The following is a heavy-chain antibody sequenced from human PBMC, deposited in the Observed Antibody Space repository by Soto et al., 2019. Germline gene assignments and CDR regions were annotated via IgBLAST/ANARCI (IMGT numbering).Heavy chain of an antibody. CDR2: IYSGGST. V-gene: IGHV3-53*01. CDR3: ASARDSSGWNNYGMDV. Sequence: PGGSLRLSCAASWFTVSSNYMSWVRQAPGKGLEWVSVIYSGGSTYYADSVKGRFTISRDNSKNTLYLQMNSLRAEDTAVYYCASARDSSGWNNYGMDVWGQGTTVTVSS. D-gene: IGHD6-19*01. CDR1: WFTVSSNY. J-gene: IGHJ6*02.